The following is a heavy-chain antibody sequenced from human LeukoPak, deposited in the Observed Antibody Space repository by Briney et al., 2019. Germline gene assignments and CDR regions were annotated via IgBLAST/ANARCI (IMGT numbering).Heavy chain of an antibody. V-gene: IGHV4-30-4*08. D-gene: IGHD3-22*01. CDR1: GGSISSGDYY. CDR3: AGAYYYYDSSGYHLY. CDR2: IYYSGST. Sequence: SETLSLTCTVSGGSISSGDYYWSWIRQPPGKDLEWIGYIYYSGSTYYNPSLKSRVTISVDTSKNQFSLKLSSVTAADTAVYYCAGAYYYYDSSGYHLYWGQGTLVTVSS. J-gene: IGHJ4*02.